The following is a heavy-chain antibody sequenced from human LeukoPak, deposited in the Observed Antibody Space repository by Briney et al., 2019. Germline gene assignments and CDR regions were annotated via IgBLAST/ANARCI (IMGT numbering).Heavy chain of an antibody. CDR1: GYSISRGSY. CDR2: VYHRGSA. Sequence: SETLSLTCAVSGYSISRGSYWGWIRQPPGKGLEWIGSVYHRGSAYYNPSLKSRVTISVDTSKNQFSLKLTSVTAADTAVYYCAVGLHSGQFAFDIWGQGTMVTVSS. D-gene: IGHD5-24*01. CDR3: AVGLHSGQFAFDI. V-gene: IGHV4-38-2*01. J-gene: IGHJ3*02.